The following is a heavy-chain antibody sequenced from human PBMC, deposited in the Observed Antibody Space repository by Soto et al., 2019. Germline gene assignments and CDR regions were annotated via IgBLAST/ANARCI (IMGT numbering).Heavy chain of an antibody. CDR1: GFTFSNAW. CDR3: TTDDLYGAFDI. V-gene: IGHV3-15*07. J-gene: IGHJ3*02. CDR2: IKSKTDGETA. D-gene: IGHD2-8*01. Sequence: DVQLVESGGGLVKPGGSLRLSCAAAGFTFSNAWMNWFRQSPGKGLEWVGRIKSKTDGETADYAAAVKVRFTISRDDSQNTLYLQMNSLKTEDSAVYYCTTDDLYGAFDIWGQGTMVTVSS.